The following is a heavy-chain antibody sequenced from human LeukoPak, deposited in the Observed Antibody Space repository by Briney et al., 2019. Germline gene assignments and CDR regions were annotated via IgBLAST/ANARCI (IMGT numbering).Heavy chain of an antibody. Sequence: ASVKVSCKASGYTFTSYDINWVRQATGQGLEWMGWMNPNSGNTGYAQKFQGRVTMTRNTSIGTAYMELSSLRSGDTAVYYCARKSDDFWSGYYTGSYYYYMDVWGKGTTVTVSS. D-gene: IGHD3-3*01. CDR1: GYTFTSYD. CDR2: MNPNSGNT. CDR3: ARKSDDFWSGYYTGSYYYYMDV. J-gene: IGHJ6*03. V-gene: IGHV1-8*01.